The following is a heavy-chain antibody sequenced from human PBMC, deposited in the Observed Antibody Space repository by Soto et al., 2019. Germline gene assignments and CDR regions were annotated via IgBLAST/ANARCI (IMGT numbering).Heavy chain of an antibody. CDR3: ARDEAAQYYFDY. CDR1: GFTFSSYW. Sequence: EVQLVESGGGLVQPGGSLRLSCAASGFTFSSYWMHWVRQAPGKGLVWVSRINSDGSSTSYADSVKGRFTISTDNAKNTLYLQMNSLRAEDTAVYYCARDEAAQYYFDYWGQGTLVTVSS. J-gene: IGHJ4*02. D-gene: IGHD6-13*01. V-gene: IGHV3-74*01. CDR2: INSDGSST.